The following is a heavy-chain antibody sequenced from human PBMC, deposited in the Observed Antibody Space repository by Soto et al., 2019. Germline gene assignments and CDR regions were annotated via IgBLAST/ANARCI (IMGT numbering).Heavy chain of an antibody. CDR3: ARYNIGHSDY. CDR1: GFTFRNYG. Sequence: QVYLVQSGGGVVQPGRSLRLSCAASGFTFRNYGMHWVRQAPGRGLEWVAVIWFDGSEIYYADSVKGRFTISMDNSNSALFLQMDYLRAEDPAMYCCARYNIGHSDYWGQGTQVTVSS. D-gene: IGHD3-9*01. V-gene: IGHV3-33*01. J-gene: IGHJ4*02. CDR2: IWFDGSEI.